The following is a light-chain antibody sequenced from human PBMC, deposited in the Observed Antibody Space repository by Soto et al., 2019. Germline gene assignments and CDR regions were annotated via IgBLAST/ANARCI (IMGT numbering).Light chain of an antibody. CDR3: CSHAGGSSWV. CDR1: SGDVGAYDR. CDR2: DVT. J-gene: IGLJ3*02. Sequence: QSALTQPRSVSGSPGQSVTISCTGTSGDVGAYDRVSWHQHHPTKAPKLIIYDVTNRPSGVPYRFSGSKSGSTASLTISGLQAEDEADYYCCSHAGGSSWVFGGGTKVTVL. V-gene: IGLV2-11*01.